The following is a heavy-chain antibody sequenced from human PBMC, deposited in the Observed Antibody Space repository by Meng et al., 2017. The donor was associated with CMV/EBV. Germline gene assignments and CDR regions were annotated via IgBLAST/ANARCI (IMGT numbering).Heavy chain of an antibody. CDR1: GYTLTELS. D-gene: IGHD2-2*01. V-gene: IGHV1-24*01. Sequence: QVQLVQAGAEEKKPGSSVNVSCQVSGYTLTELSMHWVRQAPGKGLEWMGGFDPEDGETIYAQKFQGRVTMTEDTSTDTAYMELSSLRSEDTAVYYCATGRPAAIRGGPFDYWGQGTLVTVSS. CDR3: ATGRPAAIRGGPFDY. J-gene: IGHJ4*02. CDR2: FDPEDGET.